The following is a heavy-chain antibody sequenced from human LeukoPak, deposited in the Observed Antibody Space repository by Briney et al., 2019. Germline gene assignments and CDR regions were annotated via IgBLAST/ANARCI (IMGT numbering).Heavy chain of an antibody. CDR3: AREGHDCSGGSCYYYYYYYYMDV. Sequence: ASVKVSCKASGYTFTSYYMHWVRQAPGQGLEWMGIINPSGGSTSYAQKFQGRVTMTRDMSTSTVYMELSSLRSEDTAVYYCAREGHDCSGGSCYYYYYYYYMDVWGKGTTVTVSS. CDR2: INPSGGST. D-gene: IGHD2-15*01. V-gene: IGHV1-46*01. CDR1: GYTFTSYY. J-gene: IGHJ6*03.